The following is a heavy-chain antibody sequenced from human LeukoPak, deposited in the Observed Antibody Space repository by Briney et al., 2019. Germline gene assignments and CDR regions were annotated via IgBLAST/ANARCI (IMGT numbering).Heavy chain of an antibody. D-gene: IGHD3-3*01. CDR3: RSVWSGYQDYYYYYYMDV. J-gene: IGHJ6*03. Sequence: ASVKGSCKFSGYTLTELSMHWVRHAPGKGLEWMGGFDPEDGETIYAQKFQGRVTMTEDTSTDTAYMELSSLRSEDTAVYYCRSVWSGYQDYYYYYYMDVWGKGTTVTVSS. V-gene: IGHV1-24*01. CDR2: FDPEDGET. CDR1: GYTLTELS.